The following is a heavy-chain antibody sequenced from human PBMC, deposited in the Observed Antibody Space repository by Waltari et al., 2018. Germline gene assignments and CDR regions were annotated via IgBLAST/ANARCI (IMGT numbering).Heavy chain of an antibody. CDR1: NGSISTNPYY. V-gene: IGHV4-39*07. D-gene: IGHD2-2*02. CDR2: IFYTGNV. J-gene: IGHJ4*02. Sequence: QLQLQESGPGLVKPSETLSPTCHVSNGSISTNPYYWAWIRQPPGKGLEWSGSIFYTGNVYYNPSLQSRVTMSVDTSRNQFSLKLRSVTAADTAVYYCAGRPLYTVVWHGFDYWGRGALVTVSS. CDR3: AGRPLYTVVWHGFDY.